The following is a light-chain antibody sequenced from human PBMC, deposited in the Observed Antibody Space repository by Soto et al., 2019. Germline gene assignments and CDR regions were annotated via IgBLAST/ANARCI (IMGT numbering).Light chain of an antibody. CDR3: QQYITLPHT. CDR1: QSVTNNF. Sequence: ENVLTQSPGTLSLSPGERATLSCRASQSVTNNFFAWYQQRPGQAPRLLIYGISNRATGTPDRFSGSGSGTDFTLTISRLEPEDFVVYYCQQYITLPHTFGQGTKREVK. J-gene: IGKJ2*01. CDR2: GIS. V-gene: IGKV3-20*01.